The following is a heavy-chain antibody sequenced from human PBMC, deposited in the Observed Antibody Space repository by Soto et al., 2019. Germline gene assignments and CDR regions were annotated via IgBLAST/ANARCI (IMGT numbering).Heavy chain of an antibody. Sequence: ASVKVSCEASGYTFTGYYMHWVRQAPGQGLEWMGWINPNSGGTNYAQKFQGWVTMTRDTSISTAYMELSRLRSDDTAVYYCARSGIAVAGTRCCSGGDYYYYGMDVWGQGTTVTVSS. J-gene: IGHJ6*02. V-gene: IGHV1-2*04. CDR3: ARSGIAVAGTRCCSGGDYYYYGMDV. D-gene: IGHD6-19*01. CDR2: INPNSGGT. CDR1: GYTFTGYY.